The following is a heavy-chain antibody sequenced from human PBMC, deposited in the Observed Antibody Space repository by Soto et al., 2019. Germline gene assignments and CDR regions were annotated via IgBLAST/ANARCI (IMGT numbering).Heavy chain of an antibody. CDR3: TTVPSGWRAPGG. CDR1: GFTVTNAW. CDR2: IKGKTEGGTT. V-gene: IGHV3-15*01. D-gene: IGHD3-3*01. J-gene: IGHJ4*02. Sequence: EVQLVESGGGLVKPGGSLRLSCAAYGFTVTNAWMSSVRQTPGKGLEWVGRIKGKTEGGTTDYAAPVRGRFTMSRDDSRNTLYLQMNSLKTEDTAVYYCTTVPSGWRAPGGWGQGPLVTVSS.